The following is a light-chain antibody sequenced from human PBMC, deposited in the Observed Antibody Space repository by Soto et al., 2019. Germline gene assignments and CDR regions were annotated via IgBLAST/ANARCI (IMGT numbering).Light chain of an antibody. Sequence: EIVLTQSPGTLSLSPGERATLSCRASQSVSSSYLAWYQQKPGQAPRLLIYGASSRATGIPDRFSGSVYGKDLTLTISRLETEDFAVYYCQQYGSSPPYTFGQGTKLEIK. CDR2: GAS. J-gene: IGKJ2*01. CDR1: QSVSSSY. CDR3: QQYGSSPPYT. V-gene: IGKV3-20*01.